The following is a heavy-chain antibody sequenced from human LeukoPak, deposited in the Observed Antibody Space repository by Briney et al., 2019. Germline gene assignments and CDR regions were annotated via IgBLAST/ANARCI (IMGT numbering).Heavy chain of an antibody. D-gene: IGHD6-13*01. CDR3: AKIGSIAAAGTPSFDY. J-gene: IGHJ4*02. Sequence: PGRSLRLSCAASGFTFSSYGMHWVRQAPGKGLEWVAVISYDGSNKYYADSVKGRFTISRDNSKNTLYLQMNSLRAGDTAVYYCAKIGSIAAAGTPSFDYWGQGTLVTVSS. CDR2: ISYDGSNK. CDR1: GFTFSSYG. V-gene: IGHV3-30*18.